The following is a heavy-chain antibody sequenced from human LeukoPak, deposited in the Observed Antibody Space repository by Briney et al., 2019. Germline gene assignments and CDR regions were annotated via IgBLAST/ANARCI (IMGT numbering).Heavy chain of an antibody. D-gene: IGHD3-10*01. CDR1: GLTFISCV. CDR2: ISFHGTDS. J-gene: IGHJ4*02. CDR3: ARVRGSGIHPPH. V-gene: IGHV3-30*14. Sequence: GGALPLSCPPSGLTFISCVLLGVGQAPGRGRAGVAVISFHGTDSFYADYVKGRFTISRDNSKNTLYLQMNSLRAEDTAVYYCARVRGSGIHPPHWGQGTLVTVSS.